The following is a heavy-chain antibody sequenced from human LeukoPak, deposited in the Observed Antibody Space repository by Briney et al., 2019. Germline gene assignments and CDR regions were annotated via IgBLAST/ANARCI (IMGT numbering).Heavy chain of an antibody. CDR3: ARRAGAYSHPYDY. D-gene: IGHD4/OR15-4a*01. V-gene: IGHV3-53*01. CDR2: IYYDDRT. J-gene: IGHJ4*02. Sequence: GGSLRLSCTVSGFTVSDNSMSWVRQAPGKGLEWVSFIYYDDRTHYSDSVKGRFTISRDNSKNTLYLQVNSLRAEDTAVYYCARRAGAYSHPYDYWGQGTLVTVSS. CDR1: GFTVSDNS.